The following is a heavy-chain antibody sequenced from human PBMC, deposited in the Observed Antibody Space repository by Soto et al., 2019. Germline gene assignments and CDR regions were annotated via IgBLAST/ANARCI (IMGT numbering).Heavy chain of an antibody. J-gene: IGHJ5*02. Sequence: QEQLVESGGGVVQPGTSLRLSCVASGFSFSIYGMHWVRQAPGRGLEWVALIWYDGTKKFYADSVKGRFIISRDNSMNTVYLQMNSLRVEDTAVYCCARGSRDYWGDLWGQGTMLTVSS. CDR3: ARGSRDYWGDL. CDR1: GFSFSIYG. D-gene: IGHD7-27*01. CDR2: IWYDGTKK. V-gene: IGHV3-33*01.